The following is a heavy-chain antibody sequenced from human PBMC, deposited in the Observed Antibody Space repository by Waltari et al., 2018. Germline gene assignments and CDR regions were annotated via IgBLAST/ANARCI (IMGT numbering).Heavy chain of an antibody. D-gene: IGHD6-19*01. CDR3: SGGEVTGTDF. CDR1: CFSFRGSS. V-gene: IGHV3-73*01. Sequence: EVQVVESGGGLVQPGGSVNLTCDTSCFSFRGSSIHWVRQTSGKGLEWVGRIRREPYNYATAYSASVKGRFTISRDDSKNTAFLQMNSLMTEDTAVYYCSGGEVTGTDFWGQGTLVTVSS. CDR2: IRREPYNYAT. J-gene: IGHJ4*02.